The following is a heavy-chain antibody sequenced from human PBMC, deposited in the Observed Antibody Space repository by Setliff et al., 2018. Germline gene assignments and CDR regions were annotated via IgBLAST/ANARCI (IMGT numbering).Heavy chain of an antibody. J-gene: IGHJ4*02. CDR3: GRAGVAAADRKGLLDH. V-gene: IGHV1-46*02. Sequence: ASVKVSCKASGGSFNNYPISWVRQAPGQGLEWMGIINPGGGSASIVQKFQGRVTMTSDTSTSTVYMEFTGLTSEDTAVYYCGRAGVAAADRKGLLDHWGQGTLVTVSS. CDR2: INPGGGSA. CDR1: GGSFNNYP. D-gene: IGHD6-13*01.